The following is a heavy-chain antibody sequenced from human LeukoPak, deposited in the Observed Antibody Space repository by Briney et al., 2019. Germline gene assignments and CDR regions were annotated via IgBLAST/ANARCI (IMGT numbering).Heavy chain of an antibody. J-gene: IGHJ4*02. Sequence: ASVKVSCKTSGYTFTSSNINWVRQAPGQGLEWMGWINPNSGGTNYAQKLQGRVTMTTDTSTSTAYMELRSLRSDDTAVYYCARGQGLRLWDYWGQGTLVTVSS. CDR1: GYTFTSSN. D-gene: IGHD5-12*01. CDR2: INPNSGGT. CDR3: ARGQGLRLWDY. V-gene: IGHV1-18*01.